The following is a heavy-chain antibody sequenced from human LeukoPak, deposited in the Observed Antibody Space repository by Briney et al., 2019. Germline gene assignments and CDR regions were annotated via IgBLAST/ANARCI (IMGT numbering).Heavy chain of an antibody. V-gene: IGHV3-7*03. Sequence: GGSLRLSCAASGFTFSSYWMSWVRQAPGKGLEWVANIKQDGSEKYYVDSVKGRFTISRDNAKNSLYLQMNSLRAEDTAVYYCAKGLEWLLPYYLDYWGQGTLVTVSS. CDR1: GFTFSSYW. CDR3: AKGLEWLLPYYLDY. J-gene: IGHJ4*02. D-gene: IGHD3-3*01. CDR2: IKQDGSEK.